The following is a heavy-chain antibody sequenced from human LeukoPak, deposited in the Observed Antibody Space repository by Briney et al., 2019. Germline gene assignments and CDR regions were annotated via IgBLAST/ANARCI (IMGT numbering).Heavy chain of an antibody. D-gene: IGHD1-26*01. CDR2: IYYSGST. V-gene: IGHV4-59*01. J-gene: IGHJ4*02. CDR3: ARSYSGSRGYIDY. CDR1: GGSISSYY. Sequence: PSETLSLTCTVSGGSISSYYWSWVRQPPGKGLEWIGYIYYSGSTNYNPSLKSRVTISVDTSKNQFSLKLSSVTAADTAVYYCARSYSGSRGYIDYWGQGTLVTVSS.